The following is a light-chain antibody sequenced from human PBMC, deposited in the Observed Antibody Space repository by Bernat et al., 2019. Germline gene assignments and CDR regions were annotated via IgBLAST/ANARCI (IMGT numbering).Light chain of an antibody. J-gene: IGKJ3*01. Sequence: IQMTQSPSTLAASMGDRVTITCRASQSIDTWLAWYQQKPGKAPNLLIYPGSNLEMGVPSRFSGSGSGTEYTLTISSLQPDDSATYYCQQYKSDQFTFGPGTKVNIK. CDR1: QSIDTW. V-gene: IGKV1-5*03. CDR3: QQYKSDQFT. CDR2: PGS.